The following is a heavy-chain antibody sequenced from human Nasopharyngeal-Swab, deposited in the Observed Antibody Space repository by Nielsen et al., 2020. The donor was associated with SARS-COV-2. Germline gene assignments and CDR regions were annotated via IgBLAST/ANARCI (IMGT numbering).Heavy chain of an antibody. CDR3: AREFRRVTIFGVAFRGFDY. D-gene: IGHD3-3*01. CDR2: TYYRSKWYN. Sequence: WIRQSPSRGLEWLGRTYYRSKWYNDYAVSVKSRITINPDTSKNQFSLQLNSVTPEDTAVYYCAREFRRVTIFGVAFRGFDYWGQGTLVTVSS. V-gene: IGHV6-1*01. J-gene: IGHJ4*02.